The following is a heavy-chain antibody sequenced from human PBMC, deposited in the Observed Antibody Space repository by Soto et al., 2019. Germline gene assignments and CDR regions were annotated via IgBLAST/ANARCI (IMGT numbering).Heavy chain of an antibody. D-gene: IGHD3-10*01. Sequence: QVQLQESGPGLVKPSQTLSLTCTVSGGSISSGGYYWSWIRQHPGKGLEWIGYIYYSGSTYYNPSLKSRVTISVDTSKNQFSLTLSSVTAADTAVYYGARGVTMVRGVIHTPYFDYWGQGTLVTVSS. V-gene: IGHV4-31*03. CDR2: IYYSGST. CDR1: GGSISSGGYY. J-gene: IGHJ4*02. CDR3: ARGVTMVRGVIHTPYFDY.